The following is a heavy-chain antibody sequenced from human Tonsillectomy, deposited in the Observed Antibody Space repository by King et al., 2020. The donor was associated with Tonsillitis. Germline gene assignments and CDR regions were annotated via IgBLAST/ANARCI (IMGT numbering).Heavy chain of an antibody. CDR1: GFTFNNVW. CDR2: IKTETEGGTT. V-gene: IGHV3-15*01. CDR3: TIGTGKTDDDY. D-gene: IGHD3/OR15-3a*01. J-gene: IGHJ4*02. Sequence: VQLVESGGGLVKPGGSLRLSCAGSGFTFNNVWMSWVRQAPGKGLEWVGRIKTETEGGTTDYGALVKGRFTISRDDSKNTQYLQMNSIKTEDTAVYYCTIGTGKTDDDYWGQGTLVTVSS.